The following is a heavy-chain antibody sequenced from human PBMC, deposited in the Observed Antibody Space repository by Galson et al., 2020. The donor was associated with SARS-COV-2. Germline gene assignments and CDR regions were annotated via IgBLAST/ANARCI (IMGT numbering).Heavy chain of an antibody. V-gene: IGHV3-7*01. CDR1: GFTFSNYY. CDR2: INKDGSDK. CDR3: VRDAWQYSSNLDV. J-gene: IGHJ6*02. D-gene: IGHD6-13*01. Sequence: GESLKISCAAPGFTFSNYYMSWVRRAPGKGLEWVAGINKDGSDKYYVDFVKGRFTISRDNARNSLYLQMNSLRVDDTAVYYCVRDAWQYSSNLDVWGQGTTVTVSS.